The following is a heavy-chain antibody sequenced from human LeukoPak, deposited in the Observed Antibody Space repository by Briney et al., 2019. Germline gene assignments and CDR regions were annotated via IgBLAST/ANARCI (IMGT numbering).Heavy chain of an antibody. Sequence: SETLSLTCTLSGPSTSSSSYYWDWIRQPPGKGLEWIGSIYYSGSTYYNPSLKSRVTISVDTSKNQFSLKLSSVTAGDTAVYYCARLSTGGATPKGSDYWGQGTLVTVSS. D-gene: IGHD1-26*01. J-gene: IGHJ4*02. V-gene: IGHV4-39*01. CDR3: ARLSTGGATPKGSDY. CDR2: IYYSGST. CDR1: GPSTSSSSYY.